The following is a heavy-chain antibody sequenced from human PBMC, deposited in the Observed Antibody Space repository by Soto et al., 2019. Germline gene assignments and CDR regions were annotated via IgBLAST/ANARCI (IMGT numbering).Heavy chain of an antibody. CDR1: GFTFSSYA. D-gene: IGHD3-3*01. CDR3: ARENYDFWSGYYWLDY. CDR2: ISYDGSNK. J-gene: IGHJ4*02. Sequence: QVQLVESGGGVVQPGRSLRLSCAASGFTFSSYAMHWVRQAPGKGLEWVAVISYDGSNKYYADSVKGRFTISRDNSKNTLYLQMNSLRAEDTAVYYCARENYDFWSGYYWLDYWGQGTLVTVSS. V-gene: IGHV3-30-3*01.